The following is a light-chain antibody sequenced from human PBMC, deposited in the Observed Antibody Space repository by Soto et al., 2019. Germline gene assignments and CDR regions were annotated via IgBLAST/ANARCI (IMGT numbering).Light chain of an antibody. V-gene: IGLV2-11*01. Sequence: QSVLTQHRSVSGSPGQSVTISCTGTSSDVGGSNYVSWYQQHPGKAPKLMIYDVSKRPSGVPDRFSGSKSGNTASLTISGLQSEDEADYYCCSYAGSYTLVFGGGTKVTVL. J-gene: IGLJ2*01. CDR1: SSDVGGSNY. CDR2: DVS. CDR3: CSYAGSYTLV.